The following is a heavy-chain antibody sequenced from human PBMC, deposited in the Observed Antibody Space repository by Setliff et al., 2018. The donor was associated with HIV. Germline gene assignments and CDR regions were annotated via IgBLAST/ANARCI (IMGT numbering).Heavy chain of an antibody. Sequence: SLRLSCAASGFTFRTYNMNWVRQAPGKGLEWVSSISGNTLYIYYAESVRGRFTVSRDNAKNSLYLQMNSLRAADTAVYFCARDLHANFHVIEIWGPGTMVTVSS. D-gene: IGHD3-16*02. CDR2: ISGNTLYI. V-gene: IGHV3-21*04. CDR1: GFTFRTYN. CDR3: ARDLHANFHVIEI. J-gene: IGHJ3*02.